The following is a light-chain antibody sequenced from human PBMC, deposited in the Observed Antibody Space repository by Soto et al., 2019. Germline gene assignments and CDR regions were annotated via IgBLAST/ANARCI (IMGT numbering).Light chain of an antibody. CDR3: LQDHWYLT. CDR2: AAS. Sequence: AIQMTQSPSSLSASVGDRVTITCRASQDTGIDLGWYQQKPGKAPKLLIYAASSLQTGVPSRFSGSGSGTDFTLTISSLQPEDFATYYCLQDHWYLTFGGGTKVEIK. J-gene: IGKJ4*01. V-gene: IGKV1-6*01. CDR1: QDTGID.